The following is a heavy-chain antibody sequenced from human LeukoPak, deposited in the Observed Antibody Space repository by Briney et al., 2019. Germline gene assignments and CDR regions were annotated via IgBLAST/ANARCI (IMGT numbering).Heavy chain of an antibody. J-gene: IGHJ5*02. D-gene: IGHD3-22*01. CDR1: GGSISSSSYY. CDR3: ASHYYDSPHRPYNWFDP. Sequence: PSETLSLTCTVSGGSISSSSYYWGWIRQPPGKGLEWIGSIYHSGSTYYNPSFKSRVTISVDTSKNQFSLKLSSVTAADTAVYYCASHYYDSPHRPYNWFDPWGQGTLVTVSS. CDR2: IYHSGST. V-gene: IGHV4-39*07.